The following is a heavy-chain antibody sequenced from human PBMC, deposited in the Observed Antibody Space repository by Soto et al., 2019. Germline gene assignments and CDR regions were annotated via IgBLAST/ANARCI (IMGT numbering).Heavy chain of an antibody. D-gene: IGHD3-10*01. Sequence: EVQLLESGGGLVQPGGSLRLSCAASGFTFSSYGMSWVRQAPGKGLEWVSSISGGGGSTYYADSVEGRFTISRDNSKNTLYLQVSSLRAEDTAVYYCANRNDYGSGSYFPFDHWGQGTLVTVSS. V-gene: IGHV3-23*01. J-gene: IGHJ4*02. CDR1: GFTFSSYG. CDR2: ISGGGGST. CDR3: ANRNDYGSGSYFPFDH.